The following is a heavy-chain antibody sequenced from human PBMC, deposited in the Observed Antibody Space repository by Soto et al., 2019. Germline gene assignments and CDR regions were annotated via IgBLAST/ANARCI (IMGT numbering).Heavy chain of an antibody. CDR1: GFTFSSYA. V-gene: IGHV3-23*01. D-gene: IGHD4-17*01. CDR2: ISGSGGST. J-gene: IGHJ4*02. Sequence: PGGSLRLSCAASGFTFSSYAMSWVRQAPGKGLEWVSAISGSGGSTYYADSVKGRFTISRDNSKNTPYLQMNSLRAEDTAVYYCAKAPYYGLYSDDYWGQGTLVTVSS. CDR3: AKAPYYGLYSDDY.